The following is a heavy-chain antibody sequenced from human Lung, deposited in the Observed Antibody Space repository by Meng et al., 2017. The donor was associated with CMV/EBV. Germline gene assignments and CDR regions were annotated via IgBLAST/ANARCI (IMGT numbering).Heavy chain of an antibody. Sequence: LSGSTYGCTVSSYSMSWVRQAPGKGLEWVSSISGSGGSTYSADSVKGRLTISRDNSESTLYLQMNSLTAEDSAIYYCVKGCQNLGDYWGQGTLVTVSS. V-gene: IGHV3-23*01. J-gene: IGHJ4*02. D-gene: IGHD7-27*01. CDR1: GCTVSSYS. CDR2: ISGSGGST. CDR3: VKGCQNLGDY.